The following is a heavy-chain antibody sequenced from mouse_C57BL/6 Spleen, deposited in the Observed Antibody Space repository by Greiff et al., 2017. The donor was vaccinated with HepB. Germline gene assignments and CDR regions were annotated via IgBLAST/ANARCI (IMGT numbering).Heavy chain of an antibody. CDR2: TNPTNGRT. J-gene: IGHJ2*01. Sequence: QVQLQQSGAELVKAGASVKMSCKASGYTFTSYWMHWVKQRLGQGLEWFAETNPTNGRTYYTEKFKSKATLTVDKSSSTAYMLLSGPTFEDSAVYYCARIKKIVAPYFDYWGQGTTLTGSS. V-gene: IGHV1S81*02. D-gene: IGHD1-1*01. CDR1: GYTFTSYW. CDR3: ARIKKIVAPYFDY.